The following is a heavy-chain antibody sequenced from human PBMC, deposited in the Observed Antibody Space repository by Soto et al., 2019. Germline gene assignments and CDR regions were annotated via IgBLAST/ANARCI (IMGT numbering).Heavy chain of an antibody. CDR3: ARGVAGYYAMDV. V-gene: IGHV3-74*01. D-gene: IGHD2-15*01. Sequence: EVQPVESGGDLVQPGGSLRLSCAASGFTFSSYWIHWVRQAPGKGLVWVSRINSDGSTTNYADSAKGRFTISRDNAKNTLYLRMNSLRAEDTAVYYCARGVAGYYAMDVWGHGTTVTVSS. CDR1: GFTFSSYW. CDR2: INSDGSTT. J-gene: IGHJ6*02.